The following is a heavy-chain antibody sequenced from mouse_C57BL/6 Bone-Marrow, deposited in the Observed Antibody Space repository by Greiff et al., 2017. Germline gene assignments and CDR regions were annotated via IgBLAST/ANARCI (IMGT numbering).Heavy chain of an antibody. D-gene: IGHD2-4*01. J-gene: IGHJ4*01. Sequence: QVQLQQSGAELVRPGTSVKVSCKASGYAFTNYLIEWVKQRPGQGLEWIGVINPGSGGTNYNEKFKCKATLTAEKSSSTAYMQLSSLTSEDSAVYFCAREGLRRLHYYAMDYWGQGTSVTVSS. V-gene: IGHV1-54*01. CDR1: GYAFTNYL. CDR2: INPGSGGT. CDR3: AREGLRRLHYYAMDY.